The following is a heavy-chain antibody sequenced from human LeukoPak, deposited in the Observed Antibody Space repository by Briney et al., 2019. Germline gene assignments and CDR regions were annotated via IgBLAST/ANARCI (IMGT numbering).Heavy chain of an antibody. J-gene: IGHJ3*02. Sequence: ASVKVSCKASGGTFSSYAISWVRQAPGQGLEWMGGIIPIFGTANYAQKFQGRVTITADESTSTAYMELSSLRSEDTAVYYCAREGYCSGGSCHGAFDIWGQGTMVTVSS. CDR2: IIPIFGTA. D-gene: IGHD2-15*01. CDR1: GGTFSSYA. CDR3: AREGYCSGGSCHGAFDI. V-gene: IGHV1-69*01.